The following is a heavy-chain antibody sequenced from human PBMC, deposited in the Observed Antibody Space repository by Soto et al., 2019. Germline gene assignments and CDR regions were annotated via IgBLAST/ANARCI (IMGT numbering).Heavy chain of an antibody. J-gene: IGHJ6*02. CDR2: IIPIFGTA. V-gene: IGHV1-69*13. CDR3: ATPKAGIVGATTYYGMDV. D-gene: IGHD1-26*01. CDR1: GGTFSSYA. Sequence: SVKVSCKASGGTFSSYAISWVRQAPGQGLEWMGGIIPIFGTANYAQKFQGRVTITADESTSTAYMELSSLRSEDTAVYYCATPKAGIVGATTYYGMDVWGQGTTVTVSS.